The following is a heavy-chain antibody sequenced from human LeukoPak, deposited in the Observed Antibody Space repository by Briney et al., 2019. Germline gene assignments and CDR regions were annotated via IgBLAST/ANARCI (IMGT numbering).Heavy chain of an antibody. V-gene: IGHV4-34*01. CDR2: INHSGST. CDR3: ATGLDYYGSGSQGYYFDY. Sequence: PSETLSLTCAVYGLSFSGYYWSWIRQPPGKGLEWLAEINHSGSTNYNPSLKSRVTISVHTSKNQFSLKLSSVTAADTAVYYCATGLDYYGSGSQGYYFDYWGQGTLVTVSS. J-gene: IGHJ4*02. D-gene: IGHD3-10*01. CDR1: GLSFSGYY.